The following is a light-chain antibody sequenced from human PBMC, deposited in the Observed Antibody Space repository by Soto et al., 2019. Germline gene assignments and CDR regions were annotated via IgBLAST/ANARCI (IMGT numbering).Light chain of an antibody. Sequence: IVLTQSPATLSVSPGDRATLFCRASQSVSSNLAWYQQTPGHAPRLLIYDASTRATGIPARFSGSGSGIEFTLTISSLQSEDFAAYYCQQYDNWPIFSFGPGTKVDIK. J-gene: IGKJ3*01. CDR1: QSVSSN. CDR3: QQYDNWPIFS. V-gene: IGKV3-15*01. CDR2: DAS.